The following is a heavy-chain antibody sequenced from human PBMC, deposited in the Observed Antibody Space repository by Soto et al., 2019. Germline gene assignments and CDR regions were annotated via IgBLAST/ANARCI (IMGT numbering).Heavy chain of an antibody. CDR3: ARLGGYYQSLDS. Sequence: LKWIGYIYYSGSTNYNPSLKSRVTISLDTSKNQFSLKLSSVTADDAVVYYCARLGGYYQSLDSWGQGTLVTVSS. CDR2: IYYSGST. V-gene: IGHV4-59*08. J-gene: IGHJ5*01. D-gene: IGHD3-22*01.